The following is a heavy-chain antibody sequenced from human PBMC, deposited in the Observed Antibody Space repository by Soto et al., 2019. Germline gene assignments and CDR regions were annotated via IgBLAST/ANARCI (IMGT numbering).Heavy chain of an antibody. J-gene: IGHJ5*02. CDR3: ARDLDCTSTGCYAAWFDP. D-gene: IGHD2-2*01. CDR1: GYTFTNYG. Sequence: QVQLVQSGAEVKKPGASVRVSCKASGYTFTNYGITWVRQAPGQGLEWIGWISTHNGNTKYAQNLQGRVIMTTDTATTTAYTDLRSLRFDDTAVYYCARDLDCTSTGCYAAWFDPWGQGTLVTVSS. CDR2: ISTHNGNT. V-gene: IGHV1-18*01.